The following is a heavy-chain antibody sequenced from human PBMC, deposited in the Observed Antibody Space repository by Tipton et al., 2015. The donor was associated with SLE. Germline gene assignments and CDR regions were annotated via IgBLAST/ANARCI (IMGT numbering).Heavy chain of an antibody. J-gene: IGHJ5*02. CDR3: ATHMPPVT. Sequence: SLRLSCAASGFTFSSYEMNRVRQAPGKGLEWVSYISSSGTTIYYADSVKGRFTISRDNAKNSLYLQMNSLRVEDAAVYYCATHMPPVTWGQGTLDTVSS. CDR2: ISSSGTTI. V-gene: IGHV3-48*03. CDR1: GFTFSSYE. D-gene: IGHD2-2*01.